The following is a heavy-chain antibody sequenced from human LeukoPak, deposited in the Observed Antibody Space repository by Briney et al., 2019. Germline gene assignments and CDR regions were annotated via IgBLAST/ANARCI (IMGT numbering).Heavy chain of an antibody. J-gene: IGHJ4*02. CDR3: ARRVSGYYLYFDY. D-gene: IGHD3-22*01. V-gene: IGHV4-38-2*01. CDR1: GYSVSSGYY. CDR2: IYHSGST. Sequence: SETLSLTCAVSGYSVSSGYYWGWIRQPPGKRMEWIGSIYHSGSTYYNPSLKGRVTISVDTSKNQFSLKLSSVTAADTAVYYCARRVSGYYLYFDYWGQGTLVTVSS.